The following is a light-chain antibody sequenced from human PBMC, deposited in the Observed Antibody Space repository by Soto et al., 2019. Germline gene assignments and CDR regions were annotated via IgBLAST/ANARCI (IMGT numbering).Light chain of an antibody. CDR2: GAS. CDR3: QQYSNSPLT. CDR1: QSVSSN. V-gene: IGKV3D-15*02. J-gene: IGKJ4*01. Sequence: EIVMTQSPATLSVSPGERATLSCRASQSVSSNLAWYQQKPGQAPRLLVYGASSRAAGIPDRFSGSGSGTDFTLTITRLETEDFAVYHCQQYSNSPLTFGGGTKVEV.